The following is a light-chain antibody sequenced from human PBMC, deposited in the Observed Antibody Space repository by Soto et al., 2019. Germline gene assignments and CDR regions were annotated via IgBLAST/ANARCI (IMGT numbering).Light chain of an antibody. Sequence: DIQMTQSPSSLSASVGDRVTITCRASQDIRSYLAWYQQKPGKVPKVLIFAASTLQSGVPSRFSGGGSGTDFTLTISSLQAEDVATYYCQKDDSAPYTFGQGTKLGI. J-gene: IGKJ2*01. CDR1: QDIRSY. CDR3: QKDDSAPYT. V-gene: IGKV1-27*01. CDR2: AAS.